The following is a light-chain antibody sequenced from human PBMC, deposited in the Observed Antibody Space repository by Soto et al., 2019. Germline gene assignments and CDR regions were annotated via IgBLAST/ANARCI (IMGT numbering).Light chain of an antibody. Sequence: VLTHSPGTLSLSPGERASLSFSSSQSVSSSYLAWYQQKPGQAPRLLIYGASTRATGIPARFSGSGSGTEFTLTISSLQSEDFAVYYCQQYNDWPWTFGQGTKVDI. J-gene: IGKJ1*01. CDR3: QQYNDWPWT. V-gene: IGKV3-15*01. CDR1: QSVSSSY. CDR2: GAS.